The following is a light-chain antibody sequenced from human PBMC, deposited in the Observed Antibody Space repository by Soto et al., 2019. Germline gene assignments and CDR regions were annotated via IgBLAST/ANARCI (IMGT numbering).Light chain of an antibody. CDR1: QSIATW. Sequence: IQMTQSPSTLSASVGDRVTITFLAIQSIATWLAWYQQKPGKAPKLLIYKASTLKSGVPSRFSGSGSGTEFTLTISSLQPDDFATYYCQHYNSYSEAFGQRTKVDI. J-gene: IGKJ1*01. V-gene: IGKV1-5*03. CDR2: KAS. CDR3: QHYNSYSEA.